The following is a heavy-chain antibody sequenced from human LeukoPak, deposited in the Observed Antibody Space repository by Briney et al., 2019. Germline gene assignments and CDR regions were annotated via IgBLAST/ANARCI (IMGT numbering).Heavy chain of an antibody. CDR1: GGSISSSSYY. CDR2: IYYSGST. Sequence: PSETLSLTCTVSGGSISSSSYYWGWTRQPPGKGLEWIGSIYYSGSTHYNPSLKSRVTISVDTSKTQFSLKLSSVTAADTAVYYCARQGGRVRGYSYATPPDYWGQGTLVTVSS. D-gene: IGHD5-18*01. CDR3: ARQGGRVRGYSYATPPDY. J-gene: IGHJ4*02. V-gene: IGHV4-39*01.